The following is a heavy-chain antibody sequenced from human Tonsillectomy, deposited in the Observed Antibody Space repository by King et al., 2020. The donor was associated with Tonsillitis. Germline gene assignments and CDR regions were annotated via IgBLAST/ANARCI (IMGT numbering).Heavy chain of an antibody. V-gene: IGHV1-2*02. CDR3: ARDSGTFPDY. D-gene: IGHD1-26*01. CDR2: SNPNSGGR. J-gene: IGHJ4*02. Sequence: VQLVESGAEVKKPGASVKVSCKASGYTFGDHFMHWVRQAPGQGLEWMGWSNPNSGGRHYAKKFQGRVTMTRDTSISTAYMELSSLRSDDTAVYYCARDSGTFPDYWGQGTLVTVSS. CDR1: GYTFGDHF.